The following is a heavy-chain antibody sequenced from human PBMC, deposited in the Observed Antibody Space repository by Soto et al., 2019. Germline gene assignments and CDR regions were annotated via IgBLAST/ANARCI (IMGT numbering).Heavy chain of an antibody. CDR1: GGSISSYY. CDR2: FYYSGST. J-gene: IGHJ4*02. CDR3: ARARGGYFDY. Sequence: PSETLSLTCTVSGGSISSYYWSWIRQPPGKGLEWIGYFYYSGSTNYNPSLKSRVTISVDTSKNHFSLKLSSVTAADTAVYYCARARGGYFDYWGQGTLVTVS. V-gene: IGHV4-59*01.